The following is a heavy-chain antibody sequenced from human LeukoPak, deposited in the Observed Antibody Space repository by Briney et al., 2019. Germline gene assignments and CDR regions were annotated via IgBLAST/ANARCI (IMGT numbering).Heavy chain of an antibody. CDR3: ARDGYVGGSSTIDY. V-gene: IGHV1-2*02. CDR1: GYTFTGYY. J-gene: IGHJ4*02. CDR2: INPNSGGT. D-gene: IGHD1-26*01. Sequence: ASVKVSCKASGYTFTGYYMHWVRQAPGQGLEWMGWINPNSGGTNYAQKFQGRVTMTRDTSTSTVYMELSSLRSEDTAVYYCARDGYVGGSSTIDYWGQGTLVTVSS.